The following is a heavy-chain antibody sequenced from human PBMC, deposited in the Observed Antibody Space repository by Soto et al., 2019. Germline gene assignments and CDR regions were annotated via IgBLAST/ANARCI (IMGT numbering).Heavy chain of an antibody. CDR1: GFTVSSKY. V-gene: IGHV3-53*01. CDR2: IYGGGTT. Sequence: EVQLVESGGGLIQPGGSLRLSCAASGFTVSSKYMTWVRQAPGKGLEWVSVIYGGGTTYYADSVKGRFTISRDNSKNTLYLQMSSLRVEDTAVYYCVQTAGWPGFDFWGQGTLVTVSS. J-gene: IGHJ4*02. D-gene: IGHD6-19*01. CDR3: VQTAGWPGFDF.